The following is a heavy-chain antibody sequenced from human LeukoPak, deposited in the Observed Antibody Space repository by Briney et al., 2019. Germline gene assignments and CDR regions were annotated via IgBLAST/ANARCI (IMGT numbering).Heavy chain of an antibody. J-gene: IGHJ6*02. Sequence: ASVKVSCKASGYTFTGYYMHWVRQAPGQGLEWMGWINPNSGGTNYAQKFQGRVTMTRDTSISTAYMELSRLRSDDTAVYYCARDPSRSLRITIFGADYYYGMDVWGQGTTVTVSS. CDR3: ARDPSRSLRITIFGADYYYGMDV. CDR2: INPNSGGT. CDR1: GYTFTGYY. D-gene: IGHD3-3*01. V-gene: IGHV1-2*02.